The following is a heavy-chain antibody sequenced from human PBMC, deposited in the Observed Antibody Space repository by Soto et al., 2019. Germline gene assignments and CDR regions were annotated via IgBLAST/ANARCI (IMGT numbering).Heavy chain of an antibody. CDR3: ARGTTGGSFYSV. J-gene: IGHJ4*02. CDR2: IFHNGDT. D-gene: IGHD2-15*01. CDR1: GGSISSGEYY. V-gene: IGHV4-30-4*01. Sequence: QVQLQESGPGQVKPSQTLSLTCTVSGGSISSGEYYWTWIRQPPGQGLEWLGYIFHNGDTYYYTSLQSRVAISRDTSRTQFSLRLSSVTAADTAVYYCARGTTGGSFYSVWGRGTLVTVSS.